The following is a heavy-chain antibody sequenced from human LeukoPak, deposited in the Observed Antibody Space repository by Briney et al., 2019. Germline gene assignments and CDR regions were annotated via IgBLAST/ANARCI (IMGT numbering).Heavy chain of an antibody. CDR1: GFTFSTYA. CDR3: ARDGPYCSSTSCYSLPDF. D-gene: IGHD2-2*01. CDR2: ISFNGVDT. V-gene: IGHV3-23*01. Sequence: GVSLRLSCSASGFTFSTYAMSWVRQAPGKGLKWVSTISFNGVDTYYADSVKGRFIISRDNSDGTLFLQMHSLRADDTAVYFCARDGPYCSSTSCYSLPDFWGQGTLVTVSS. J-gene: IGHJ4*02.